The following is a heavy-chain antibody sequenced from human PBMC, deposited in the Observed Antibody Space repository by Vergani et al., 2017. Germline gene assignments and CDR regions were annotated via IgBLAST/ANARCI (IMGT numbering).Heavy chain of an antibody. Sequence: EVQLVQSGAEVKKPGETLKISCKGSGYNFTTYWIAWVRQMPGKGLEWMGIIFPGESNTRYSPSFQGQVTISVDKSMNTAYLQWSRLKASDTAMYYCARQEVKIEMRTGILDAFDVWGKGTMVTVSS. J-gene: IGHJ3*01. CDR3: ARQEVKIEMRTGILDAFDV. CDR2: IFPGESNT. D-gene: IGHD5-24*01. CDR1: GYNFTTYW. V-gene: IGHV5-51*01.